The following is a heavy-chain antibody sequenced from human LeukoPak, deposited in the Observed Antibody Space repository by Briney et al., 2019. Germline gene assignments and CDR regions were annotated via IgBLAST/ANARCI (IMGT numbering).Heavy chain of an antibody. J-gene: IGHJ4*02. Sequence: SETLSLTCTVSGVSISSNSYYWGWLRQTPGKGLEWIGSIYHRGSTYYNPSLKSRVTISVDTSKNQFSLKMRSVTAADTAVYYCARRGSDILLYFWGQGTLVTVSS. CDR1: GVSISSNSYY. D-gene: IGHD3-16*01. CDR3: ARRGSDILLYF. CDR2: IYHRGST. V-gene: IGHV4-39*01.